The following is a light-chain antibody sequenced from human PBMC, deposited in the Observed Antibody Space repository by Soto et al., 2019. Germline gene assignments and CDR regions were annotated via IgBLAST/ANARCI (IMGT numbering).Light chain of an antibody. CDR2: GAS. CDR1: QSVSSSY. Sequence: EIVLTQSPGTLSLSPGERATLSCRASQSVSSSYLAWYQQKPGQAPRLLIYGASSRATGIPYRFSGSGSGTDFTLTISRLEPEDFAVYYCQHSRTFGQGAKVEIK. V-gene: IGKV3-20*01. J-gene: IGKJ1*01. CDR3: QHSRT.